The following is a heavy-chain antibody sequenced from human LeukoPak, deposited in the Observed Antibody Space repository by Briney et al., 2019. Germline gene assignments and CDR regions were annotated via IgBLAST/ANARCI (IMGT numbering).Heavy chain of an antibody. CDR1: GGSISSSSYY. D-gene: IGHD3-22*01. J-gene: IGHJ4*02. Sequence: SETLSLTCTVSGGSISSSSYYRGWIRQPPGKGLEWIGSIYYSGSTYYNPSLKSRVTISVDTSKNQFSLKLSSVTAADTAVYYCARDTPPYDSGGYSPLGYYFDYWGQGTLVTVSS. CDR2: IYYSGST. V-gene: IGHV4-39*07. CDR3: ARDTPPYDSGGYSPLGYYFDY.